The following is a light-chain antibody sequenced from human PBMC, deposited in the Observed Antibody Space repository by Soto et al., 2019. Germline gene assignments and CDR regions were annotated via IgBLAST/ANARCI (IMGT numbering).Light chain of an antibody. CDR1: QSVNNN. J-gene: IGKJ2*01. Sequence: EIILTQSPASLSVSPGERVTLSCRASQSVNNNLAWYQQKRGQAPRLLIYGASTRATGIPGRFRGSGSGTEFTLTITSLQSEDFAVYFCQQYNNWPPDTFGQGTKLEIK. V-gene: IGKV3-15*01. CDR2: GAS. CDR3: QQYNNWPPDT.